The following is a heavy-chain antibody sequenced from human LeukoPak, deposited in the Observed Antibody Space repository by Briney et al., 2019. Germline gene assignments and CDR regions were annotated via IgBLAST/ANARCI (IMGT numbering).Heavy chain of an antibody. CDR1: GFTFSSYE. V-gene: IGHV3-48*03. J-gene: IGHJ6*02. CDR3: VQRPWNGMDV. Sequence: PGGSLRLSCAASGFTFSSYEMNWVRQAPGKGLEWVSYISNSGTTIYYADSVKGRFTISRDNSKNTLYLQMNSLRAEDTAVYYCVQRPWNGMDVWGQGTTVTVSS. D-gene: IGHD5-12*01. CDR2: ISNSGTTI.